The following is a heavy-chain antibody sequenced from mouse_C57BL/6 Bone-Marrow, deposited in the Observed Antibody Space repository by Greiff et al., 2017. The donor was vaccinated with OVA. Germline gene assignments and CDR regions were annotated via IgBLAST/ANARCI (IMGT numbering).Heavy chain of an antibody. D-gene: IGHD1-1*01. CDR2: IYPGNSDT. V-gene: IGHV1-5*01. Sequence: VQLQQSGTVLARPGASVKMSCKTSGYTFTSYWMHWVKQRPGQGLGWIGAIYPGNSDTSYNQKFKGKAKLTAVTSASTAYMELSSLTNEDSAVYYCTRDGLYYYGSSLPFAYWGQGTLVTVSA. CDR3: TRDGLYYYGSSLPFAY. J-gene: IGHJ3*01. CDR1: GYTFTSYW.